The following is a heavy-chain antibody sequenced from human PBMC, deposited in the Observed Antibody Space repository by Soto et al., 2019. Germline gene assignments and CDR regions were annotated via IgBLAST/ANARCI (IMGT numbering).Heavy chain of an antibody. CDR2: IITLFGTA. D-gene: IGHD4-17*01. V-gene: IGHV1-69*01. CDR1: GGTFSSHS. Sequence: VQLMQSGAEVKQPGSSVKVSCKASGGTFSSHSINWVRQAPGQGLEWMGGIITLFGTANYAQNLQGRVTTTADQATSTAYMELNSLRSDDTAVYYCAREVGYGDFSAALLDWGQGTLVTVSS. CDR3: AREVGYGDFSAALLD. J-gene: IGHJ4*02.